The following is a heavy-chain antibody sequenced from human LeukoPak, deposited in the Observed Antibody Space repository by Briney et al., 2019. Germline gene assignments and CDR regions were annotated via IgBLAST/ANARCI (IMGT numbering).Heavy chain of an antibody. V-gene: IGHV3-30*19. J-gene: IGHJ3*02. CDR1: GFTFTNSG. CDR3: ARDGNVDTAMVPGAFDI. D-gene: IGHD5-18*01. CDR2: ISYDGSNK. Sequence: PGGSLRLSCAASGFTFTNSGMHWVRQAPGKGLEWVAVISYDGSNKYYADSVKGRFTISRDNSKNTLYLQMNSLRAEDTAVYYCARDGNVDTAMVPGAFDIWGQGTMVTVSS.